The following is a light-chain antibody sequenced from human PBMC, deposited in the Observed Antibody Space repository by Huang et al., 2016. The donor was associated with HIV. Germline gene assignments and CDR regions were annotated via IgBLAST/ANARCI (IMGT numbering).Light chain of an antibody. J-gene: IGKJ1*01. V-gene: IGKV1-6*02. CDR1: QDITND. Sequence: AIQLTQSPSSLSASVGDRVTITCRASQDITNDLGWYQQKPGKAPKLLISAASTFRSWVPSRFIGSGSGTDFTLTISSLQPEDFATYFCLQDFTYPRTFGQGTRVEI. CDR3: LQDFTYPRT. CDR2: AAS.